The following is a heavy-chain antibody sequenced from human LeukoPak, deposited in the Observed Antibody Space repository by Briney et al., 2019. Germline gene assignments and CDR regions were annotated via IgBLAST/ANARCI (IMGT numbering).Heavy chain of an antibody. Sequence: PSETLSLTCTVSGGSISSSSYYWGWIRQPPGKGLEWIGSIYYSGSTYYNPSLKSRVTISVDTSKNQFSLKLSSVTAADTAVYYCARLWYSSSWPLGDYYYGMDVWGQGTTVTVSS. CDR3: ARLWYSSSWPLGDYYYGMDV. D-gene: IGHD6-13*01. J-gene: IGHJ6*02. CDR1: GGSISSSSYY. V-gene: IGHV4-39*07. CDR2: IYYSGST.